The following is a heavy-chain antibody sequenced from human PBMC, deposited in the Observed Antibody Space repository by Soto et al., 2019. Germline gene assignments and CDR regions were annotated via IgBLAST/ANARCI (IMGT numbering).Heavy chain of an antibody. CDR3: ATRPPGGIYFGVFDY. J-gene: IGHJ4*02. Sequence: SETLSLTCTVSGSSVSDYFWSWIRQPPGKGPEWIGFVYHSGTTNYNPSLESRVTISLDTSKNQFSLKLNSVTAADTAVYYCATRPPGGIYFGVFDYWSQGTQVTVSS. CDR1: GSSVSDYF. CDR2: VYHSGTT. V-gene: IGHV4-59*02. D-gene: IGHD1-26*01.